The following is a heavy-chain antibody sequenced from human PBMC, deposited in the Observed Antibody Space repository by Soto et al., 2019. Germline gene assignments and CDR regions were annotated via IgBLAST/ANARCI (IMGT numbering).Heavy chain of an antibody. CDR2: ISAYNGNT. J-gene: IGHJ4*02. D-gene: IGHD2-2*01. Sequence: QVQLVQSGAEVKKPGASVKVSCKASGYTFTSYGISWVRQAPGQGLEWMGWISAYNGNTKYAQKLQGRVTTTTDTATSTADMELRSLRSDDTAVYYGARDLCGSCYAPVDYWGQGTLVTVSS. V-gene: IGHV1-18*01. CDR3: ARDLCGSCYAPVDY. CDR1: GYTFTSYG.